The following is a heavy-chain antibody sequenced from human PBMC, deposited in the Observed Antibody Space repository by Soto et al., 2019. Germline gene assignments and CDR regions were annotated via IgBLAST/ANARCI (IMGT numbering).Heavy chain of an antibody. D-gene: IGHD2-15*01. CDR1: GYTFTRYT. J-gene: IGHJ5*02. V-gene: IGHV1-3*01. Sequence: QVQLVQSGAEVKKPGASVKISCKASGYTFTRYTMNWVRQAPGQRLEWMGWINPDNGNTKSSQKFQDRVIITRDTSASTAHMDLSSLRSEDTAVYYRARGIATGQLDPWGQGTLVTVSS. CDR3: ARGIATGQLDP. CDR2: INPDNGNT.